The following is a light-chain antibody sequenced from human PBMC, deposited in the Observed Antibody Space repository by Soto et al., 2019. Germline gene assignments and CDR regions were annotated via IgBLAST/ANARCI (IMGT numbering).Light chain of an antibody. CDR1: QTITSRY. CDR2: GAS. Sequence: ETGFSQSAGTVSLSPGERATLSCRANQTITSRYLVWYQQRPGQAPRLLIYGASTRATGIPARFSGSGSGTEFTLTISSLQSEDLAVYYCQQYNNWPRTFGQGTKVDIK. J-gene: IGKJ1*01. V-gene: IGKV3-15*01. CDR3: QQYNNWPRT.